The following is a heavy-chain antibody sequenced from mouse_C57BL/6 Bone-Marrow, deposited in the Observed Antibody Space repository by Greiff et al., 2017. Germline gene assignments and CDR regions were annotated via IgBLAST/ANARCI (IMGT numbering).Heavy chain of an antibody. CDR1: GYTFTGYW. CDR3: ARASSGSLVREFAY. CDR2: FLPGSGST. V-gene: IGHV1-9*01. J-gene: IGHJ3*01. D-gene: IGHD1-2*01. Sequence: VQLQQSGAELMKPGASVKLSCKATGYTFTGYWIAWVKQRPGHGLEWIGEFLPGSGSTNYNEKFKGKATFTADTSSNTAYMQLSLLTTEDSAIYYCARASSGSLVREFAYWGQGTLVTVSA.